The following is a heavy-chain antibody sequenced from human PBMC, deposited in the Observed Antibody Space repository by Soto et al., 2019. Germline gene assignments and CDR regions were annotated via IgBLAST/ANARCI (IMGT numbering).Heavy chain of an antibody. V-gene: IGHV1-69*01. D-gene: IGHD2-15*01. CDR3: ASGVDFDY. J-gene: IGHJ4*02. CDR1: GGTFSTST. CDR2: IIPMFETA. Sequence: QVQLVQSGAEVQKPGSSVKVTCKASGGTFSTSTLSWVRQAPGQGPEWMGGIIPMFETANYAQEFQGRVTITADESTKTGYMELSSLRSEDTAVYYCASGVDFDYWGQGTLVTVSS.